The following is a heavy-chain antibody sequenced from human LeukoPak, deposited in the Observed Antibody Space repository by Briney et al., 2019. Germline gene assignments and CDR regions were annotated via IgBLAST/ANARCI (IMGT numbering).Heavy chain of an antibody. J-gene: IGHJ5*02. CDR1: GFTFSNYW. Sequence: PGGSLRLSCAASGFTFSNYWMSWVRQAPGKGLEWVANIKQDGDEQYYVDSVRGRFTISRGNAKNSLYLQMNSLRAEDTAVYYCAVTAGYYYDSSGYYHWGQGTLVTVSS. CDR3: AVTAGYYYDSSGYYH. V-gene: IGHV3-7*01. D-gene: IGHD3-22*01. CDR2: IKQDGDEQ.